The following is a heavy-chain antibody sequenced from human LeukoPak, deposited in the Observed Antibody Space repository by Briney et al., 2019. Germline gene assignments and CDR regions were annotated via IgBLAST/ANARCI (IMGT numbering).Heavy chain of an antibody. V-gene: IGHV1-18*04. CDR2: ISVNKGHT. D-gene: IGHD4-17*01. CDR1: GYTFTGYY. Sequence: ASVKVSCKASGYTFTGYYMHWVRQAPGQGLEWMGWISVNKGHTNYAQKLRGRVTMTTDTSTSTAYMELRSLKSDDTAVYYCTRDPDGDSDFDYWGQGTLVTVSS. J-gene: IGHJ4*02. CDR3: TRDPDGDSDFDY.